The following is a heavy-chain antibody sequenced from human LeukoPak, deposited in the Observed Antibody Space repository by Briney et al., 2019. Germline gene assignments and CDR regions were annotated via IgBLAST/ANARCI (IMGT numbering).Heavy chain of an antibody. V-gene: IGHV1-2*02. D-gene: IGHD1-26*01. CDR2: INPNSGGT. J-gene: IGHJ6*02. CDR3: ARDELTVGNYYYGMDV. Sequence: ASVNVSCKASGYTFTGYYMHWVRQAPGQGLEWMGWINPNSGGTNYAQKFQGRVTMTRDTSISTAYMELSRLRSDDTAVYYCARDELTVGNYYYGMDVWGQGTTVTVSS. CDR1: GYTFTGYY.